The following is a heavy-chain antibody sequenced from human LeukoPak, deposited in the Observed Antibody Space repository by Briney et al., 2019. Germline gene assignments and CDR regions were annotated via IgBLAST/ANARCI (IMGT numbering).Heavy chain of an antibody. V-gene: IGHV3-66*01. CDR1: GFTVSSNY. J-gene: IGHJ4*02. D-gene: IGHD3-10*01. Sequence: GGSLRLSCAASGFTVSSNYMSWVRQAPGKGLEWVSVIYSGGSTYYADSVKGRFTISRDNAKNSLYLQMNSLRAEDTAVYYCASEVRGVTDFDYWGQGTLVTVSS. CDR2: IYSGGST. CDR3: ASEVRGVTDFDY.